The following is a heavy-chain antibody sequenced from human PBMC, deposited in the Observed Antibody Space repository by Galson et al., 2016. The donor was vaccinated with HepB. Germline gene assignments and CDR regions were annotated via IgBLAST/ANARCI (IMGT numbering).Heavy chain of an antibody. J-gene: IGHJ3*02. CDR3: ARVRTTVAQALAFDI. CDR2: IYYSGST. V-gene: IGHV4-31*11. Sequence: TLSLTCAVSGGSISSGGYSWSWIRQPLGKGLEWIGYIYYSGSTYHNPSLKSRVTIAVDTSKNQFSLKLSSVAAADTAVYFCARVRTTVAQALAFDIWGQGAMVTVSS. D-gene: IGHD4-23*01. CDR1: GGSISSGGYS.